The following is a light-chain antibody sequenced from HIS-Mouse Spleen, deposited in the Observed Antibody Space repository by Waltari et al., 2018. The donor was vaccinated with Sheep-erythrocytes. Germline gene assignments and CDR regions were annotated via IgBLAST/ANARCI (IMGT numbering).Light chain of an antibody. CDR3: CSYAGSYNYV. V-gene: IGLV2-11*01. CDR1: SSDVCGYNY. J-gene: IGLJ1*01. Sequence: QSALTQPRSVSGSPGQSVTISCTGTSSDVCGYNYVSWYQQHPGKAPNLMIYDVSKRPSGVPDRFSGSKSGNTASLTISGLQAEDEADYYCCSYAGSYNYVFGTGTKVTVL. CDR2: DVS.